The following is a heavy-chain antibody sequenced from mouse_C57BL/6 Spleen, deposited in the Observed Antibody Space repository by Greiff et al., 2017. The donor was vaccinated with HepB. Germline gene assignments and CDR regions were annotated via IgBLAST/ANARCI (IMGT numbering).Heavy chain of an antibody. CDR1: GFTFSDYG. J-gene: IGHJ4*01. CDR3: AWGTHYGSTRDYAMDY. Sequence: EVHLVESGGGLVKPGGSLKLSCAASGFTFSDYGMHWVRQAPEKGLEWVAYISSGSSTIYYADTVKGRFTISRDNAKNTLFLQMTSLRSEDTAMYYCAWGTHYGSTRDYAMDYWGQGTSVTVSS. V-gene: IGHV5-17*01. D-gene: IGHD1-1*01. CDR2: ISSGSSTI.